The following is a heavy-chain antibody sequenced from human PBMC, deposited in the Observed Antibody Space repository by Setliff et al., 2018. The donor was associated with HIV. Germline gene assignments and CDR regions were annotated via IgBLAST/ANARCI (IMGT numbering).Heavy chain of an antibody. D-gene: IGHD4-4*01. Sequence: GGSLRLSCAASGFTFSSYWMSWVRQAPGKGLEWVANIKQDGSEKYFLDSVKGRFTISRDNAKNSLYLQMNSLRVEDTAVYYCARDSQTTPFDNWGQGTLVTVSS. V-gene: IGHV3-7*01. CDR1: GFTFSSYW. J-gene: IGHJ4*02. CDR2: IKQDGSEK. CDR3: ARDSQTTPFDN.